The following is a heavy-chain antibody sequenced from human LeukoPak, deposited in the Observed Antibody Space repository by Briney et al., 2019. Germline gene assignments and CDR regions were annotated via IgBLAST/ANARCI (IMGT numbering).Heavy chain of an antibody. V-gene: IGHV3-74*03. D-gene: IGHD1-26*01. CDR1: GFTFSPYW. CDR2: INSDGTST. CDR3: ARDQDGVGTTIDL. J-gene: IGHJ5*02. Sequence: GGSLRLSCAASGFTFSPYWMHWVRQAPGKGPAWVSRINSDGTSTLYAESVKGRFTISRDNARNTVSLQMNSLRAEDTALYYCARDQDGVGTTIDLWGQGTLVTVSS.